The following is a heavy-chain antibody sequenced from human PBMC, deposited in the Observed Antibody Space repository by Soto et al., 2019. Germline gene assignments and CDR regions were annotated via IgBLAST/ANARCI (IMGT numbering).Heavy chain of an antibody. CDR3: ARGNHAHEDDPGRFLEWLITVGDAFDI. CDR2: IYYSGST. D-gene: IGHD3-3*01. Sequence: SETLSLTCTVSGGSISSYYWSWIRQPPGKGLEWIGYIYYSGSTNYNPSLKSRVTISVDTSKNQFSLKLSSVTAADTAVYYCARGNHAHEDDPGRFLEWLITVGDAFDIWGQGTMVTVSS. J-gene: IGHJ3*02. CDR1: GGSISSYY. V-gene: IGHV4-59*01.